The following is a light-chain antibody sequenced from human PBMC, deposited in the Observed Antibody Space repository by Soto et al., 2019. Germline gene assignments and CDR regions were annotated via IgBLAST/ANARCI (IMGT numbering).Light chain of an antibody. Sequence: DIQMTQSPSSLSASVGDRVTITCRASQSIISYLNWYQQKPGKAPKLLIYAASSLQSGVPSRFSASGSGTDFTLTISSLQPEYFATYYCQQSYSTLLSFGGGTKVELK. CDR3: QQSYSTLLS. CDR2: AAS. CDR1: QSIISY. V-gene: IGKV1-39*01. J-gene: IGKJ4*01.